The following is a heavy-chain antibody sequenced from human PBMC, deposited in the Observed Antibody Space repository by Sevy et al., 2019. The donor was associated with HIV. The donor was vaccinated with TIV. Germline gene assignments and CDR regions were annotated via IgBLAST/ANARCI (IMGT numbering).Heavy chain of an antibody. J-gene: IGHJ5*02. CDR3: AKVRWRYYGSGSYYKSHNWFDP. CDR1: GFTFSSYA. CDR2: ISGSGGST. V-gene: IGHV3-23*01. Sequence: GGSLRLSCAASGFTFSSYAMSWVRQAPGKGLEWVSAISGSGGSTYYADSVKGRFTISRDNSKNTLYLQMNSLRAEDTAVYYCAKVRWRYYGSGSYYKSHNWFDPWGQGTLVTVSS. D-gene: IGHD3-10*01.